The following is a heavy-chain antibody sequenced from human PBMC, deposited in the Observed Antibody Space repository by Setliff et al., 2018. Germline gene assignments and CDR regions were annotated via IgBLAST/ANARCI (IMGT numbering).Heavy chain of an antibody. D-gene: IGHD2-15*01. CDR2: SSPSRGAT. V-gene: IGHV1-2*02. Sequence: GASVKVSCKASGYTFSDLYLHWVRQAPGQGLEWMGWSSPSRGATNYAQKFQGRVTMTWDTSISTAYMELSSLRSDDTAVYYCARPPQLPLLSPGWFDPWGQGTLVTVSS. J-gene: IGHJ5*02. CDR1: GYTFSDLY. CDR3: ARPPQLPLLSPGWFDP.